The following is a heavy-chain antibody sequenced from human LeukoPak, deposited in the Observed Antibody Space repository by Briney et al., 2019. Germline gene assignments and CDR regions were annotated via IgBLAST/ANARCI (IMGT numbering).Heavy chain of an antibody. D-gene: IGHD6-25*01. CDR3: ARDPKNSGWFDP. J-gene: IGHJ5*02. Sequence: EASVKVSCEASGYTFASYGISWVRQAPGQGPEWMGWISAYNGNTNYAQKLQGRVTMTTDTSTSTAYMELRSLRSDGTAVYYCARDPKNSGWFDPWGQGTLVTVSS. CDR1: GYTFASYG. CDR2: ISAYNGNT. V-gene: IGHV1-18*01.